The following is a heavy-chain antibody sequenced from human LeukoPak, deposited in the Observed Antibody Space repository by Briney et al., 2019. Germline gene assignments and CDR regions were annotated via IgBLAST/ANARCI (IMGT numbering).Heavy chain of an antibody. V-gene: IGHV4-34*01. CDR1: GVSFSGYY. J-gene: IGHJ4*02. D-gene: IGHD3-10*01. CDR2: INHSGST. CDR3: ARGLGEFDY. Sequence: SETLSLTCAVYGVSFSGYYWRWVRQPPGKGREWIGEINHSGSTNYNPSRKSRDTISVDTSKNQFSLKLSSVTAADTAVYYCARGLGEFDYWGQGTLVTVSS.